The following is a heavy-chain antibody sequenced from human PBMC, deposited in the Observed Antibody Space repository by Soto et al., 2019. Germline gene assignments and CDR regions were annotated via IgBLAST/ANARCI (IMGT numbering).Heavy chain of an antibody. Sequence: QVQLVQSGVEVKKPGSSVKVSCKASGATYSNSAISWVRQAPGQGLEWMGGINPILGIPDYAHKFQGRVTITADESTNTVYMDLGSLRSEDTALYFCARGGVDVVATSAFDYWGQGTLVTVSS. CDR2: INPILGIP. CDR1: GATYSNSA. V-gene: IGHV1-69*10. D-gene: IGHD5-12*01. CDR3: ARGGVDVVATSAFDY. J-gene: IGHJ4*02.